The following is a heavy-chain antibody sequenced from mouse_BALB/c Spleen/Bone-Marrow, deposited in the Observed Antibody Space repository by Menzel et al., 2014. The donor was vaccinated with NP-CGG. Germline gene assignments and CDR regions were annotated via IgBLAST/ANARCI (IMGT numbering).Heavy chain of an antibody. CDR1: GYTFTSYW. V-gene: IGHV1-69*02. J-gene: IGHJ3*01. CDR2: IYPSDSYT. D-gene: IGHD2-14*01. CDR3: TRGGRYDEVAY. Sequence: QVQLQQSGAELVRPGASVKLSCKASGYTFTSYWINWVKQRPGQGLEWIGNIYPSDSYTNYNQKFKDKATLTVDKSSSTAYMELARLTSEDSAVYYCTRGGRYDEVAYWGQGTLVTVSA.